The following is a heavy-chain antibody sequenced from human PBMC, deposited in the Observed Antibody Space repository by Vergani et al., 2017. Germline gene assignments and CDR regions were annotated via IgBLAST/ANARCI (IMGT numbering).Heavy chain of an antibody. CDR2: IYYSGST. D-gene: IGHD6-13*01. CDR1: GGSISSYY. V-gene: IGHV4-59*01. CDR3: ARVDFEGIAAAGPIDY. J-gene: IGHJ4*02. Sequence: VQLQESGPGLVKPSETLSLTCTVSGGSISSYYWSWIRQPPGKGLEWIGYIYYSGSTNYNPSLKSRVTISVDTSKNQFSLKLSSVTAADTAVYYCARVDFEGIAAAGPIDYWGQGTLVTVSS.